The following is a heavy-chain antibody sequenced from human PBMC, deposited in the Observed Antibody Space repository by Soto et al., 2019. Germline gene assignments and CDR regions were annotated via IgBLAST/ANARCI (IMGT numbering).Heavy chain of an antibody. Sequence: ASVKVSCKASGYTFINYYMHWVRQAPGQGFEWMGRISPKSGGTNYAQKFQGRVSMTWXXXXXXXXXXLSSLMSEDTAVYYCARPPGYISDWYYFDLWGQGTQVTVSS. D-gene: IGHD3-9*01. V-gene: IGHV1-2*02. CDR1: GYTFINYY. CDR2: ISPKSGGT. CDR3: ARPPGYISDWYYFDL. J-gene: IGHJ4*02.